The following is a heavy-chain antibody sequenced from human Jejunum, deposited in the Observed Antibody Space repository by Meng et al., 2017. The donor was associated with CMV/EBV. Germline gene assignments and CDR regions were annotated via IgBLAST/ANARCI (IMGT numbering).Heavy chain of an antibody. CDR3: GENSRYYDSCIYVED. CDR2: IRYDGTQT. V-gene: IGHV3-30*02. Sequence: STFGADGMHWVRQAPGQGLGWVAFIRYDGTQTDYADSVKSRFTISRDNSRNALYLQMNSLRPEDAALYYCGENSRYYDSCIYVEDWGRGALVTVSS. CDR1: STFGADG. D-gene: IGHD3-22*01. J-gene: IGHJ4*02.